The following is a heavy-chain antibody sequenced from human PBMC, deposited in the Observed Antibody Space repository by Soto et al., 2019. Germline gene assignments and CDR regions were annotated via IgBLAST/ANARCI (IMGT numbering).Heavy chain of an antibody. D-gene: IGHD3-3*01. CDR3: AKGYPYDFWSGYTSQLYRDKPYDFDY. CDR2: ISGSGGST. V-gene: IGHV3-23*01. CDR1: GVSFSSYA. Sequence: PTGSLKLGSAASGVSFSSYAISWVLQAPGKGLEWVSAISGSGGSTYYADSVKGRFTNSRDNSKNTLYLQMNSLRAEDTAVYYCAKGYPYDFWSGYTSQLYRDKPYDFDYRGQGTLVT. J-gene: IGHJ4*02.